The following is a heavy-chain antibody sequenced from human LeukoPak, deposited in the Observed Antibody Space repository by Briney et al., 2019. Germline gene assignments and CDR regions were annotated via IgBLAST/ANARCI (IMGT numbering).Heavy chain of an antibody. D-gene: IGHD3-16*02. CDR2: ISAYNGNT. Sequence: ASVKVSCKASGYTFTSYGISWERQAPGQGLEWMGWISAYNGNTNYAQKLQGRVTMTTDTSTSTAYMELRSLRSDDTAVYYCARVEAYYDYVWGSYRYLPHNWFDPWGQGTLVTVSS. CDR1: GYTFTSYG. V-gene: IGHV1-18*04. CDR3: ARVEAYYDYVWGSYRYLPHNWFDP. J-gene: IGHJ5*02.